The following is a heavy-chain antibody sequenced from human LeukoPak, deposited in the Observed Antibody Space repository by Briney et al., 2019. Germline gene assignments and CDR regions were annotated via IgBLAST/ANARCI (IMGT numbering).Heavy chain of an antibody. D-gene: IGHD3-10*01. Sequence: PSEILSLTCAVYGGSFSGYYWSWIRQPPGKGLEWIGEINHSGSTNYNPSLKSRVTISVDTSKNQFYLKLSSVTAADTAVYYCAREGSTMVRGVIITDYYYYMDVWGKGTTVTVSS. CDR3: AREGSTMVRGVIITDYYYYMDV. V-gene: IGHV4-34*01. CDR2: INHSGST. J-gene: IGHJ6*03. CDR1: GGSFSGYY.